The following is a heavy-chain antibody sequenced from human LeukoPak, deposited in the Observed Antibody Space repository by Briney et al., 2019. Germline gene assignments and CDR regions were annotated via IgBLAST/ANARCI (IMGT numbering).Heavy chain of an antibody. D-gene: IGHD3-10*01. CDR2: ISSSGSTI. CDR1: GFTFSDYY. V-gene: IGHV3-11*01. CDR3: ARESNYYGSGTGWFDP. J-gene: IGHJ5*02. Sequence: GGSLRLSCAASGFTFSDYYMSWIRQAPGKGLEWVSYISSSGSTIYYADSVKGRFTISRDNAKNSLYLQMNSPRAEDTAVYYCARESNYYGSGTGWFDPWGQGTLVTVSS.